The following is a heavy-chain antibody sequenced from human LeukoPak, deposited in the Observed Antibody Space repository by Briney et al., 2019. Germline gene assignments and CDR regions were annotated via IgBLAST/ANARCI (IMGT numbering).Heavy chain of an antibody. J-gene: IGHJ4*02. CDR3: ARVRSAARPDGDYFDY. CDR2: IYTSGST. D-gene: IGHD6-6*01. CDR1: GGSISSYN. Sequence: KPSETLSLTCAASGGSISSYNWSWIRQPPGKGLEWIGRIYTSGSTIYNPYPKSRVTMSVDTSKNQFSLKLSSVTAADTAVYYCARVRSAARPDGDYFDYWGQGTLVTVSS. V-gene: IGHV4-4*07.